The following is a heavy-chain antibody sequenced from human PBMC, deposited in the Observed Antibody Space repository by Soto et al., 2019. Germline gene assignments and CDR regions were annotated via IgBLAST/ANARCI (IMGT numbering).Heavy chain of an antibody. D-gene: IGHD2-2*01. V-gene: IGHV3-7*01. Sequence: GGSLRLSCAASGFTFSSYWMSWVRQAPGKGLEWVANIKQDGSEKYYVDSVKGRFTISRDNVKNSLYLQMNSLRAEEMAVYYCARDQVPAAIGRAFDIWGQGTMVTVSS. J-gene: IGHJ3*02. CDR3: ARDQVPAAIGRAFDI. CDR2: IKQDGSEK. CDR1: GFTFSSYW.